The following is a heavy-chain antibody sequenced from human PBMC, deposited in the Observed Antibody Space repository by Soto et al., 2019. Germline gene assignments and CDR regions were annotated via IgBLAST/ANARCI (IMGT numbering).Heavy chain of an antibody. V-gene: IGHV3-15*01. Sequence: VSLRLSFASSGFTFSDALMTLVRQAPGKGLECVGLIKSKPDGGTTDLAAPVQGRLTISRDDSKSKLSMQMSSLKTEDTAIYYCATGRVYDYIWEKYRYDFDIWGPGT. CDR3: ATGRVYDYIWEKYRYDFDI. CDR2: IKSKPDGGTT. CDR1: GFTFSDAL. J-gene: IGHJ3*02. D-gene: IGHD3-16*02.